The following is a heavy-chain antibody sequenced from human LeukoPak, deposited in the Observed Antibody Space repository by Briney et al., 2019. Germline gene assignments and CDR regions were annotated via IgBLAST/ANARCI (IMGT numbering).Heavy chain of an antibody. V-gene: IGHV4-4*02. CDR2: ISLSGLT. Sequence: SGTLSLTCGVSGGSISTNNWWSWVRQPPGQGLEWIGEISLSGLTNYSPSLNSRVTMSLDKPKNQLSLNLSSVTAADTAVYYCSRENGAFSPFGFWGQGTLVTAPS. CDR3: SRENGAFSPFGF. J-gene: IGHJ4*02. CDR1: GGSISTNNW. D-gene: IGHD2-8*01.